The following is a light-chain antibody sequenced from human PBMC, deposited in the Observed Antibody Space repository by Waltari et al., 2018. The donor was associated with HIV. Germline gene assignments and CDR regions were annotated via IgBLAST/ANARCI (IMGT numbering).Light chain of an antibody. V-gene: IGLV2-14*01. CDR3: SSYAATTTIL. Sequence: QSVLTRPASVSGSPGQSITISCTGTNSDVGAYDYVSWYQQYPGKAPELLIYEVTIRSPGISYRFSGSKSGNTASMTISGLQPEDEAHYYCSSYAATTTILFGGGTRLTVL. CDR1: NSDVGAYDY. J-gene: IGLJ3*02. CDR2: EVT.